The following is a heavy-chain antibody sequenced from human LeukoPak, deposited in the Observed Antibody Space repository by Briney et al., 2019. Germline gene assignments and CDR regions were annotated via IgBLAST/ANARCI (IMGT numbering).Heavy chain of an antibody. CDR1: GFTFSSSA. D-gene: IGHD7-27*01. CDR2: ISNNGGYT. J-gene: IGHJ4*02. CDR3: AKDLHWGFDY. Sequence: GGSLRLSCAASGFTFSSSAMSWVRQAPGKGLEWVSAISNNGGYTYYADSVQGRFTISRDNSKSTLYLQMSSLRAEDTAVYYCAKDLHWGFDYWGQGILVTVSS. V-gene: IGHV3-23*01.